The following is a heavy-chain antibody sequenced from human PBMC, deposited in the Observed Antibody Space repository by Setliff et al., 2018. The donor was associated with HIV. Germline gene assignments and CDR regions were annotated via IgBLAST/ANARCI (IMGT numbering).Heavy chain of an antibody. CDR3: ARDRSKYGTGSSAYNWFDP. D-gene: IGHD3-16*01. CDR1: TDSFSNFH. Sequence: PSETLSLTCSVSTDSFSNFHWSWMRQPAGKGLGWIGRIFGSGTTHYNPSLKSRVTMSIDTSKNQFSLKLNSVTAADTAVYFCARDRSKYGTGSSAYNWFDPWGLGTLVTVSS. J-gene: IGHJ5*02. V-gene: IGHV4-4*07. CDR2: IFGSGTT.